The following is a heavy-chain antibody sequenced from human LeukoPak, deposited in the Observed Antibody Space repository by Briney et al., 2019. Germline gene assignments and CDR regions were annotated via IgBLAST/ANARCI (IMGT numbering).Heavy chain of an antibody. D-gene: IGHD3-22*01. Sequence: PGKSLRLSCAASGFTFSSYGMHWVRQAPGKGLEWVAVISYDGSNKYYADSVKGRFTISRDNSKNTLYLQMKSLRAGDTAVYYCAKDHRNYYDAPDYWGQGTLVTVSS. CDR1: GFTFSSYG. CDR3: AKDHRNYYDAPDY. CDR2: ISYDGSNK. J-gene: IGHJ4*02. V-gene: IGHV3-30*18.